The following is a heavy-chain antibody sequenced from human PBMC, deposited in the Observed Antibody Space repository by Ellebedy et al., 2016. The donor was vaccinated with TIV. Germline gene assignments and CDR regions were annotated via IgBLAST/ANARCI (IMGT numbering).Heavy chain of an antibody. Sequence: GESLKISCTSSEFTFGDYAMSWFRQTPGKGLEWVGFIRSKAYGGTTEYAASVKGRFTISRDDSESIAYLQMNSLKTEDTAVYYCTTTLYGGTLHTIGFDIWGQGTMVTVSS. CDR3: TTTLYGGTLHTIGFDI. CDR2: IRSKAYGGTT. CDR1: EFTFGDYA. D-gene: IGHD4-23*01. J-gene: IGHJ3*02. V-gene: IGHV3-49*03.